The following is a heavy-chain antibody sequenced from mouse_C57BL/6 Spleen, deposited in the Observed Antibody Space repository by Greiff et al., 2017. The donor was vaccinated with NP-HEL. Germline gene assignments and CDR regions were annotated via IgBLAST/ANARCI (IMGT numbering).Heavy chain of an antibody. D-gene: IGHD1-1*01. J-gene: IGHJ2*01. CDR1: GFTFSSYG. V-gene: IGHV5-6*01. Sequence: EVMLVESGGDLVKPGGSLKLSCAASGFTFSSYGMSWVRQTPDKRLEWVATISSGGSYTYYPDSVKGRFTISRDNAKNTLYLQMSSLKSEDTAMYYCARHYYGSEDFDYWGQGTTLTVAS. CDR3: ARHYYGSEDFDY. CDR2: ISSGGSYT.